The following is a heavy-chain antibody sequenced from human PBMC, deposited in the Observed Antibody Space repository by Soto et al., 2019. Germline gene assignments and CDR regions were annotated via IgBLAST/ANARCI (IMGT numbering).Heavy chain of an antibody. CDR3: ATLGYSYGMDV. J-gene: IGHJ6*02. CDR2: IYSGGST. Sequence: SGGSLRLSCAASGFTVSSNYMSWVRQAPGKGLEWVSVIYSGGSTYYADSVKGRFTISRDNSKNTLYLQMNSLRVEDTAVYYCATLGYSYGMDVWGPGTTVNVAS. CDR1: GFTVSSNY. V-gene: IGHV3-53*01.